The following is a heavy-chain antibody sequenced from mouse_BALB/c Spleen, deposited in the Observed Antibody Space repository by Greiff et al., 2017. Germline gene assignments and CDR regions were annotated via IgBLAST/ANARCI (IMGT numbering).Heavy chain of an antibody. CDR1: GFTFSDYY. Sequence: EVMLVESGGGLVKPGGSLKLSCAASGFTFSDYYMYWVRQTPEKRLEWVATISDGGSYTYYPDSVKGRFTISRDNAKSNLYLQMSSLKSEDTAMYYCARAELAYWGQGTLVTVSA. CDR2: ISDGGSYT. V-gene: IGHV5-4*02. CDR3: ARAELAY. J-gene: IGHJ3*01.